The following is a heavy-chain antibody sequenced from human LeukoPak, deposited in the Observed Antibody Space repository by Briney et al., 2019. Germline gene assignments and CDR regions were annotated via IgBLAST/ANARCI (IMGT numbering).Heavy chain of an antibody. Sequence: PGGSLRLSCAASGFIFSDYYMSWIRQAPGKGLEWVSYISSSGSTIYYADSVKGRFTISRDNAKNSLYLQMNSLRAEDTAVYYCASTPNWNYAMDYWGQGTLVTVSS. CDR2: ISSSGSTI. CDR3: ASTPNWNYAMDY. CDR1: GFIFSDYY. J-gene: IGHJ4*02. D-gene: IGHD1-7*01. V-gene: IGHV3-11*01.